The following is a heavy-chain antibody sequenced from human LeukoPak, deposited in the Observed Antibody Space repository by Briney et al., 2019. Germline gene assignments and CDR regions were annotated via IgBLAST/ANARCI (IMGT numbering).Heavy chain of an antibody. D-gene: IGHD5-12*01. Sequence: SQTLSLTCTVSGGSISSGGYYWSWIRQPPGKGLEWIGYIYHSGSTYYNPSLKSRVTISVDRSKNQFSLKLSSVTAADTAVYYCARVLVAREPLGGYYFDYWGQGTLVTVSS. V-gene: IGHV4-30-2*01. CDR2: IYHSGST. CDR1: GGSISSGGYY. J-gene: IGHJ4*02. CDR3: ARVLVAREPLGGYYFDY.